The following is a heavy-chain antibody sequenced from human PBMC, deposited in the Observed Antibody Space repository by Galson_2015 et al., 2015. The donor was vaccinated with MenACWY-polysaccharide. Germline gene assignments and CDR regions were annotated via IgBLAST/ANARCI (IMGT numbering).Heavy chain of an antibody. Sequence: SETLSLTCTVSGGSISSYYWSWIRQPPGKGLEWIGYIYYSGSTNYNPSLKSRVTISVDTSKNQFSLKLSSVTAADTAVYYCARVGRSGSSTYWGQGTLVTVSS. D-gene: IGHD1-26*01. J-gene: IGHJ4*02. CDR3: ARVGRSGSSTY. V-gene: IGHV4-59*01. CDR2: IYYSGST. CDR1: GGSISSYY.